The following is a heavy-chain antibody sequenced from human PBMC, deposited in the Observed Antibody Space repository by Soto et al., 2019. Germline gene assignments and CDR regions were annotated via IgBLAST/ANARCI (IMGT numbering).Heavy chain of an antibody. CDR2: ISAYDGKT. D-gene: IGHD3-3*01. CDR1: GYTFNTYC. CDR3: ARDPHEFWTSYWFDP. J-gene: IGHJ5*02. Sequence: ASVKVSCKASGYTFNTYCMNWVRQAPGQGLELMGWISAYDGKTTYAEKFQGRVTMTTDTSTSTAYMELRSLRSDDTAIYYCARDPHEFWTSYWFDPWGQGTPVTVSS. V-gene: IGHV1-18*01.